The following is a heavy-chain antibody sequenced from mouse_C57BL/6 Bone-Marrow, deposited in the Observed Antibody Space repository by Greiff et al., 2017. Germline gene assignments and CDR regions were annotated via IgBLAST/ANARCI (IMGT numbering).Heavy chain of an antibody. J-gene: IGHJ2*01. CDR1: GFNIKDDY. V-gene: IGHV14-4*01. CDR2: IDPENGDT. D-gene: IGHD1-1*01. Sequence: EVQLQQSGAELVRPGASVKLSCTASGFNIKDDYMHWVKQRPEQGLEWIGWIDPENGDTEYASKFQGKATITADTSSNTAYMQRSSLTSEDTAVYCCTTHYGSGYYFDYWGQGTTLTVSS. CDR3: TTHYGSGYYFDY.